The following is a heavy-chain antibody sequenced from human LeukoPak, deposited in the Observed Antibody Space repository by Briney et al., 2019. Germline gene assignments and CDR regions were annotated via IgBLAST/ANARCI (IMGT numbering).Heavy chain of an antibody. D-gene: IGHD2-2*02. J-gene: IGHJ4*02. CDR2: IYYSGST. Sequence: SETLSLTCTVSVGSISSYYWSWIRQPPGKGLEWIGYIYYSGSTNYNPSLKSRVTISVDTSKNQFSLKLSSVTAADTAVYYCAGSGAAITPLDYWGQGTLVTVSS. CDR1: VGSISSYY. V-gene: IGHV4-59*01. CDR3: AGSGAAITPLDY.